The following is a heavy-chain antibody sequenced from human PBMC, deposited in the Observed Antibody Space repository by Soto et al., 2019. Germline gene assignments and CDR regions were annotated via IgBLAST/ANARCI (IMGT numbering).Heavy chain of an antibody. D-gene: IGHD3-10*01. CDR1: GFSPTTAGVG. Sequence: QINLKESGPTLVKPTQTLTLTCSFSGFSPTTAGVGVGWVRQSPGEALEWLALIYWDDDERYSPSLKTRLTITKDTSKTQVVLKMTNMAPVDTATYYCAHSRNLITEDAQVGDFDYWGQGTLVTVSS. CDR2: IYWDDDE. V-gene: IGHV2-5*02. CDR3: AHSRNLITEDAQVGDFDY. J-gene: IGHJ4*02.